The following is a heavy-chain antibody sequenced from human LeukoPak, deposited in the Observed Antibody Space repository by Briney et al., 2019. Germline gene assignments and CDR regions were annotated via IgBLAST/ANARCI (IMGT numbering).Heavy chain of an antibody. CDR3: ARAFDWVFDY. CDR2: ISSSGSTI. V-gene: IGHV3-48*03. J-gene: IGHJ4*02. Sequence: GGSLRLSCAASGFTFSSYEMNWVRQAPGKGLEWVSYISSSGSTIYYADSVKGRFTISRDNAKNSLYLQMNSLRAEDTAVYCCARAFDWVFDYWGQGTLVTVSS. D-gene: IGHD3-9*01. CDR1: GFTFSSYE.